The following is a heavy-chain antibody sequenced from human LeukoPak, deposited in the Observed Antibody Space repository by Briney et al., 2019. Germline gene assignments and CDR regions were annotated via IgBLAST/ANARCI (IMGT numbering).Heavy chain of an antibody. CDR1: GFTFSSYA. D-gene: IGHD3-10*01. V-gene: IGHV3-23*01. J-gene: IGHJ4*02. CDR3: AKDRASAVLWFGELSR. Sequence: TGGSPRLSCAASGFTFSSYAMSWVRQAPGKGLEWVSAISGSGGSTYYADSVKGRFTISRDNSKNTLYLQMNSLRAEDTAVYYCAKDRASAVLWFGELSRWGQGTLVTVSS. CDR2: ISGSGGST.